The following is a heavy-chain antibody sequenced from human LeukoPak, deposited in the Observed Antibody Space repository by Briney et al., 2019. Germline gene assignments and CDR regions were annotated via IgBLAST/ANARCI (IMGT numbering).Heavy chain of an antibody. CDR1: GDSFSSNSAA. CDR3: AKIVGVTIDV. V-gene: IGHV6-1*01. CDR2: TYYRSKWYN. J-gene: IGHJ4*02. D-gene: IGHD1-26*01. Sequence: SQTLSLTCAISGDSFSSNSAAWNWTRQSPSRGLEWLGRTYYRSKWYNDYAVSVKSRITINPDTSKNQFSLQLNSVTPEDTAVYYCAKIVGVTIDVWGQGTLVTVSS.